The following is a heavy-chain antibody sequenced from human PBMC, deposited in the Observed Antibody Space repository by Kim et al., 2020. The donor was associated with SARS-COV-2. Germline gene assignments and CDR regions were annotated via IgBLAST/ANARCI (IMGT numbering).Heavy chain of an antibody. J-gene: IGHJ4*02. D-gene: IGHD6-13*01. Sequence: YYKPSLKSRVTISVDTSKNQFSLELSSVTAADTAVFYCASYSSSWYYFDYWGQGTLVTVSS. CDR3: ASYSSSWYYFDY. V-gene: IGHV4-39*07.